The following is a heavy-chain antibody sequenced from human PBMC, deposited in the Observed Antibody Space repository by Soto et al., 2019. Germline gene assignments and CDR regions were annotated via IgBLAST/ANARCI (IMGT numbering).Heavy chain of an antibody. J-gene: IGHJ4*02. CDR1: GGTFSSYA. CDR2: IIPIFGTA. V-gene: IGHV1-69*13. Sequence: AVKVSCKASGGTFSSYAISWVRQAPGQGLEWMGGIIPIFGTANYAQKFQGRVTITADESTSTAYMELSSLRSEDTAVYYCARAATYCGGDCQSESFDYWGQGTLVTVSS. CDR3: ARAATYCGGDCQSESFDY. D-gene: IGHD2-21*02.